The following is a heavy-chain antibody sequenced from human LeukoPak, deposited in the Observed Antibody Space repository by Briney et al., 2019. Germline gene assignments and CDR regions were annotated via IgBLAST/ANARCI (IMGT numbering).Heavy chain of an antibody. J-gene: IGHJ4*02. D-gene: IGHD1-7*01. CDR2: IYCSGNT. Sequence: SETLPLTCAVSGVSISSSSYYWGWIRQPPGKGLEWIGSIYCSGNTYSNSSLKSRVTISVDTSKNQYPLKLSSGTAADTAVYYCARVDRYNWNYKFDYWGQGTLVTVSS. CDR3: ARVDRYNWNYKFDY. V-gene: IGHV4-39*06. CDR1: GVSISSSSYY.